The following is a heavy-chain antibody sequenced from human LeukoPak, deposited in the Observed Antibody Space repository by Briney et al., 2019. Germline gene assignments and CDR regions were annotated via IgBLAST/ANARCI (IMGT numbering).Heavy chain of an antibody. CDR1: GGTFSSYA. Sequence: ASVKVPCKASGGTFSSYAISWVRQAPGQGLEWMGGIIPIFGTANYAQKFQGRVTITTDESTSTAYMELSSLRSEDTAVYYCARRSGFNWNYASWFDPWGQGTLVTVSS. CDR3: ARRSGFNWNYASWFDP. J-gene: IGHJ5*02. D-gene: IGHD1-7*01. CDR2: IIPIFGTA. V-gene: IGHV1-69*05.